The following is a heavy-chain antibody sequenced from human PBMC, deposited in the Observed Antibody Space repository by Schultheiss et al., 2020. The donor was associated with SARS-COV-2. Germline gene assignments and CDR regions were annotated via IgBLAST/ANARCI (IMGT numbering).Heavy chain of an antibody. CDR1: GFTFSNAW. Sequence: GESLKISCAASGFTFSNAWMSWVRQAPGKGLEWVGRIKSKTDGGTTDYAAPVKGRFTISRDDSKNTLYLQMNSLKTEDTAVYYCTTEIVATRGAAEDRTDYWGQGTLVTVSS. CDR3: TTEIVATRGAAEDRTDY. J-gene: IGHJ4*02. CDR2: IKSKTDGGTT. V-gene: IGHV3-15*01. D-gene: IGHD5-12*01.